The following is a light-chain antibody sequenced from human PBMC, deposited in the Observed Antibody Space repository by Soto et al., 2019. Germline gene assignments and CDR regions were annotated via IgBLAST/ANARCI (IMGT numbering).Light chain of an antibody. Sequence: QSVLTQPASVSGSPGQSITISCIETSSDVGGYNYVSWYQQHPGKAPKLMVYEVSNRPSGVSNRFSGSKSGNTASLTISGLQAEDEADYYCRSYTSSSVVFGGGTKVTVL. J-gene: IGLJ2*01. V-gene: IGLV2-14*01. CDR1: SSDVGGYNY. CDR3: RSYTSSSVV. CDR2: EVS.